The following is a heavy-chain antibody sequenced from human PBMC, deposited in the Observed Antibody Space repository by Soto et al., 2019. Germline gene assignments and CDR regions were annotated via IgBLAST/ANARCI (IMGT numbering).Heavy chain of an antibody. Sequence: GGSLRLSCVASGFTFDTYALSWVRQTPGKGLEWVSAVSGGGRLTYYADSVKDRFAISRDNSKNTLYLQMNSLSAGDTAIYHCARVRGYYETNRKLDAFDIWGQGSMVTVSS. V-gene: IGHV3-23*01. CDR1: GFTFDTYA. CDR2: VSGGGRLT. D-gene: IGHD3-22*01. J-gene: IGHJ3*02. CDR3: ARVRGYYETNRKLDAFDI.